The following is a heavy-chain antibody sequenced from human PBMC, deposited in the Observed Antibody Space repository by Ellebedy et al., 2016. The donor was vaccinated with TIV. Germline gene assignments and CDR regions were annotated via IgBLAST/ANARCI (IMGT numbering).Heavy chain of an antibody. CDR3: ARERANSGYNWNDWYFDL. CDR2: IGAGGDT. Sequence: GESLKISCAASGFTFSDSDMHWVRQGAGKGLEWVSAIGAGGDTYYPDSVKGRFTISRENAKNSLYLQMNSLSAGDTAVYYCARERANSGYNWNDWYFDLWGRGTMVTVSS. V-gene: IGHV3-13*01. CDR1: GFTFSDSD. J-gene: IGHJ2*01. D-gene: IGHD1-1*01.